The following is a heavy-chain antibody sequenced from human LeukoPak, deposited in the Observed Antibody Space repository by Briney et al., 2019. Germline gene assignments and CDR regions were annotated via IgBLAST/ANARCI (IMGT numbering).Heavy chain of an antibody. CDR2: IYYSGST. J-gene: IGHJ3*02. Sequence: SQTLSPTCTVSGGSISSGDYYWSWIRQPPGKGLEWIGYIYYSGSTYYNPSLKSRVTISVDTSKNQFSLKLSSVTAADTAVYYCARTASGYDSRDAFDIWGQGTMVTVSS. V-gene: IGHV4-30-4*01. CDR1: GGSISSGDYY. CDR3: ARTASGYDSRDAFDI. D-gene: IGHD5-12*01.